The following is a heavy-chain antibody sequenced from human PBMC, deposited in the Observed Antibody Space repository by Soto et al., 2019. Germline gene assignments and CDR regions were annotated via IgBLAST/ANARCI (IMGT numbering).Heavy chain of an antibody. Sequence: EVQLVESGGGRVKPGGSLRLSCAAYGFTFSDYSMNWVRQAPGKGLEWVSSISGRSTYIYYADSLKGRLTISRDNTKNSLYLQMNSLRAEDTAVYYCARRGYSGYSLDSWGQGTLVTVSS. J-gene: IGHJ5*01. CDR3: ARRGYSGYSLDS. CDR1: GFTFSDYS. V-gene: IGHV3-21*01. CDR2: ISGRSTYI. D-gene: IGHD5-12*01.